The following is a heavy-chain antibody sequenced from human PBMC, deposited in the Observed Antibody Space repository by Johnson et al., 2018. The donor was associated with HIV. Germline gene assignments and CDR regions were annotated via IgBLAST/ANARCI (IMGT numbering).Heavy chain of an antibody. D-gene: IGHD2-15*01. CDR1: GFTFSNAW. CDR2: IKSKTGGGTT. Sequence: VQLVESGGGLVKPGGSLRLSCAASGFTFSNAWMGWVRQAPGKGLEWLGRIKSKTGGGTTSYAAPVKGRCTISRADSKNTLYLQMNSLRAEDTAVYYCAKGDCSGGSCYSFTDAFDIWGQGTMVTVSS. CDR3: AKGDCSGGSCYSFTDAFDI. J-gene: IGHJ3*02. V-gene: IGHV3-15*01.